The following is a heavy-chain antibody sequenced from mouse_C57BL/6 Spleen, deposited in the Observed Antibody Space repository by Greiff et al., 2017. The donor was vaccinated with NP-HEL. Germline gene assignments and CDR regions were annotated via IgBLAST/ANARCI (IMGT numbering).Heavy chain of an antibody. CDR2: INPNNGGT. Sequence: VQLQQSGPELVKPGASVKISCKASGYTFTDYYMNWVKQSHGKSLEWIGDINPNNGGTSYNQKFKGKATLTVDKSSSTAYMELRSLTSEDSAVYYCARDLPFDYWGQGTTRTVSS. CDR3: ARDLPFDY. V-gene: IGHV1-26*01. CDR1: GYTFTDYY. D-gene: IGHD2-1*01. J-gene: IGHJ2*01.